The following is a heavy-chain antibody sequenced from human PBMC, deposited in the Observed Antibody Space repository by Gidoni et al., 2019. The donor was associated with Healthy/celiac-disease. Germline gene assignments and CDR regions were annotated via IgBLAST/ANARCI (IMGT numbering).Heavy chain of an antibody. V-gene: IGHV1-46*01. CDR3: ARPKIVGAKGYYFDY. Sequence: QVQLVQSGAEVKKPGASVKVSCKASGYTFTSYYMHWVRQAPGQGLEWMGIINPSGGSTSYAQKFQGRVTMTRDTSTSTVYMELSSLRSEDTAVYYCARPKIVGAKGYYFDYWGQGTLVTVSS. D-gene: IGHD1-26*01. CDR1: GYTFTSYY. J-gene: IGHJ4*02. CDR2: INPSGGST.